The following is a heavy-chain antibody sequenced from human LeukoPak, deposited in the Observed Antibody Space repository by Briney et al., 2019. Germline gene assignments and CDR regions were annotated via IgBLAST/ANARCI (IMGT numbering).Heavy chain of an antibody. J-gene: IGHJ3*02. CDR1: GFSLSTSGMC. V-gene: IGHV2-70*01. D-gene: IGHD3-22*01. CDR3: ARIDTFDGSGLRAFDI. Sequence: SGPALVKPTQTLTLTCTFSGFSLSTSGMCVSWIRQPPGKALEWLALIDWDDDKYYSTSLKTRLTISKDTSKNQVVLTMTNMDPVDTATYYCARIDTFDGSGLRAFDIWGQGTMVTVSS. CDR2: IDWDDDK.